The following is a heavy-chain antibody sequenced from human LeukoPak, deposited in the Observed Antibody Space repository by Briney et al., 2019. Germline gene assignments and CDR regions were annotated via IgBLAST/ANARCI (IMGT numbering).Heavy chain of an antibody. CDR3: ARGSSSWFYYYYYYGMDV. CDR1: GFTFTSSA. Sequence: ASVKVSCKASGFTFTSSAVQWVRQARGQRLEWIGWIVVGSGNTNYAQKFQGRVTITADKSTSTAYMELSSLRSEDTAVYYCARGSSSWFYYYYYYGMDVWGQGTMVTVSS. J-gene: IGHJ6*02. D-gene: IGHD6-13*01. V-gene: IGHV1-58*01. CDR2: IVVGSGNT.